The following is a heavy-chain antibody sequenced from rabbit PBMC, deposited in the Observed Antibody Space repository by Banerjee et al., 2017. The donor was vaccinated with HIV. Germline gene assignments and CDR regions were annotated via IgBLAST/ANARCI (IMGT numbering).Heavy chain of an antibody. J-gene: IGHJ6*01. CDR3: ARDSGTSFSSYGMDL. V-gene: IGHV1S45*01. CDR1: GFPFSNKAV. Sequence: QEQLVESGGGLVKPGASLTLTCKASGFPFSNKAVMCWVRQAPGKGLECITCINAITGKPVYASWAKGRFTFSKTSSTTVTLQMTSLTAADTATYFCARDSGTSFSSYGMDLWGPGSLVTVS. D-gene: IGHD8-1*01. CDR2: INAITGKP.